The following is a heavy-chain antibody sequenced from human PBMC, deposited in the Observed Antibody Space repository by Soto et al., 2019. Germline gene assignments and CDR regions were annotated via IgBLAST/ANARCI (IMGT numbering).Heavy chain of an antibody. CDR3: ERGGGSPYHNHEFYF. D-gene: IGHD6-13*01. CDR1: GASITQYY. V-gene: IGHV4-59*01. Sequence: HVQLQESGPGLVKPSETLSLTCTVSGASITQYYWNWIRQSPGKGLEWIVSVSSTGSTVYNPSLTSRVAVSLDTSKNQFSLTLNSVPAADTAVYHCERGGGSPYHNHEFYFWGQGTLGTVSS. J-gene: IGHJ4*02. CDR2: VSSTGST.